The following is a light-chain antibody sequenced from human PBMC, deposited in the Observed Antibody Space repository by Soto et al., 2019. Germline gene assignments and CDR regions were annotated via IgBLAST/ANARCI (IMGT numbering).Light chain of an antibody. V-gene: IGKV1-5*03. CDR2: KAS. CDR1: QSISTW. Sequence: QMTQSPSTLSASVGDTVTITCRASQSISTWLAWYQQKPGKAPKLLIYKASTLESGVPSRFSGSGYGTEFTLTIISLQLDDFATYYCQQYNTYSTFGHGTNVEIK. CDR3: QQYNTYST. J-gene: IGKJ1*01.